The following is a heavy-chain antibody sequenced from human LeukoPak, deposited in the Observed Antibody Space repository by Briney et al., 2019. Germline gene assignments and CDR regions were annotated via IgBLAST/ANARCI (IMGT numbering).Heavy chain of an antibody. J-gene: IGHJ6*04. CDR3: ARGLRLPSRSTPAVPHV. Sequence: PSETLSLTCTVSGGSISSSSYYWGWIRQPPGKGLEWIGSIYYSGDTYYNPSLKSRVTISVDTSKNQFSLRLSSVTAADTAVYYCARGLRLPSRSTPAVPHVWGKGTTVTVSA. V-gene: IGHV4-39*07. CDR2: IYYSGDT. CDR1: GGSISSSSYY. D-gene: IGHD2/OR15-2a*01.